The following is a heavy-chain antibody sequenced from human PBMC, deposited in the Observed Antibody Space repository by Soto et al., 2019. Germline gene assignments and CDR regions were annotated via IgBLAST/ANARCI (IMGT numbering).Heavy chain of an antibody. CDR1: GGSISSYY. Sequence: PSETLSLTCTVSGGSISSYYWSWIRQPPGKGLEWIGYIYYSGSTNYNPSLKSRVTISVDTSKNQFSLKLSSVTAADTAVYYCARHGRNILTGYYKDWFDPWGQGTLVTVSS. V-gene: IGHV4-59*08. J-gene: IGHJ5*02. CDR2: IYYSGST. CDR3: ARHGRNILTGYYKDWFDP. D-gene: IGHD3-9*01.